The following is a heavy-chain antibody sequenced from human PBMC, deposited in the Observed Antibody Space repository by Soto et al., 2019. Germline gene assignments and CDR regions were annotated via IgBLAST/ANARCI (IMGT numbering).Heavy chain of an antibody. Sequence: SETLSLTCTASGGSISGHYWIWIRQPPGEGMEWIGYIFYSGSTTYNNNPSLKSRVSISVDTSKNQFYLRLSSVTAADTAVYYCARVGSSGWSPDYWGQGTLVTVSS. V-gene: IGHV4-59*11. CDR3: ARVGSSGWSPDY. J-gene: IGHJ4*02. CDR2: IFYSGSTTY. D-gene: IGHD6-19*01. CDR1: GGSISGHY.